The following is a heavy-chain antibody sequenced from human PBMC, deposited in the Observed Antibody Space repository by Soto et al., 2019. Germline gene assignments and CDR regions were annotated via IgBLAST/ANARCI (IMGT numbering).Heavy chain of an antibody. CDR3: ARVVGALGRWFDP. CDR1: GYTFTSYG. CDR2: ISAYNGNT. J-gene: IGHJ5*02. Sequence: QVQLVQSGGEVKKPGASVKVSCKASGYTFTSYGISWVRQAPGQGLEWMGRISAYNGNTNYAQKLQGRVTTTTYTSTSTAYMELRSLSSDDADVYYCARVVGALGRWFDPWGQGTPVTVCS. D-gene: IGHD1-26*01. V-gene: IGHV1-18*01.